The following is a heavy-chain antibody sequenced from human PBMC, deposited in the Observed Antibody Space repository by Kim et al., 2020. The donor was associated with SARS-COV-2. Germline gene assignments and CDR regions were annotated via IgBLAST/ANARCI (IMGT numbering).Heavy chain of an antibody. CDR1: GGSMSSSTYS. Sequence: SETLSLTCTISGGSMSSSTYSWNWFRQPPGDGLEWIGGIDSSGTTYYNPSLKGRVTLSVETSRNRFSLKLSSVTPADPAVFYCAGHLFGGGWFDYWGQG. D-gene: IGHD3-3*01. CDR2: IDSSGTT. J-gene: IGHJ4*02. V-gene: IGHV4-39*01. CDR3: AGHLFGGGWFDY.